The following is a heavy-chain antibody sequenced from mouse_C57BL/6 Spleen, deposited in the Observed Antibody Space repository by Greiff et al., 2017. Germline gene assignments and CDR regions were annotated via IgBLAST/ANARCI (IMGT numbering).Heavy chain of an antibody. CDR1: GYSITSGYY. D-gene: IGHD1-1*01. Sequence: EVKLLESGPGLVKPSQSLSLTCSVTGYSITSGYYWNWIRQFPGNKLEWMGYISYDGSNNYNPSLKNRISITRDTSKNQFFLKLNSVTTEDTATYYCAREAYGSTYAMDYWGQGTSVTVSS. V-gene: IGHV3-6*01. CDR2: ISYDGSN. J-gene: IGHJ4*01. CDR3: AREAYGSTYAMDY.